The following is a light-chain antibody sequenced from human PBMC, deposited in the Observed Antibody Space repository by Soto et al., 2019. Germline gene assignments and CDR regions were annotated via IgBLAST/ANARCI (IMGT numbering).Light chain of an antibody. Sequence: DIPMTQSPSSLSASIGDRVTITCRASQIISNYLNWYQQKPGRAPNLLIYAATSLPSGVPSRFSGSGSGTDFTLTISSLQPEDSATYFCQQSYSTPRTFGQGTKVEIK. CDR3: QQSYSTPRT. CDR2: AAT. J-gene: IGKJ1*01. CDR1: QIISNY. V-gene: IGKV1-39*01.